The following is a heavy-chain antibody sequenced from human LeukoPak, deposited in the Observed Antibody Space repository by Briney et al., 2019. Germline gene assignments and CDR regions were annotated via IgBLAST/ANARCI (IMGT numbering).Heavy chain of an antibody. V-gene: IGHV5-51*01. D-gene: IGHD1-1*01. J-gene: IGHJ4*02. CDR2: IYPGDSDT. Sequence: GESLKISCKGSGYSFTSYWIGWVRQMPGKGLEWMGIIYPGDSDTRYSSSFQGQVTISADKSISAAYLQWSSLKASDTAIYYCARHETGPYFDYWGQGTLVTVSS. CDR1: GYSFTSYW. CDR3: ARHETGPYFDY.